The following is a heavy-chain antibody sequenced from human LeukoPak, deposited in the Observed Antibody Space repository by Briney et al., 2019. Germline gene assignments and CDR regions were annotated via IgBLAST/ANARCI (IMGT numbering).Heavy chain of an antibody. V-gene: IGHV4-38-2*02. J-gene: IGHJ4*02. CDR1: GYSISSGYY. CDR2: IYHSGST. D-gene: IGHD3-22*01. CDR3: ARDRHYYDSSGHDY. Sequence: SETLSLTCTVSGYSISSGYYWGWIRQPPGKGLEWIGSIYHSGSTYYNPSLKSRVTISVDTSKNQFSLKLSSVTAADTAVYYCARDRHYYDSSGHDYWGQGTLVTVSS.